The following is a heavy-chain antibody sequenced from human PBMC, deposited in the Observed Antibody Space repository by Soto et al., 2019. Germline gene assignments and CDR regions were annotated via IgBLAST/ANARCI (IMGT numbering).Heavy chain of an antibody. CDR3: ARGRWGSRVGVNY. V-gene: IGHV4-31*11. J-gene: IGHJ4*02. D-gene: IGHD3-10*01. Sequence: QGQLQESGPVLLNPSQTLSLTCAVSGGSIRSGGYYWIWIRQHPGKAREWIGYIYDSGSTYYNPSIKSRLNISVGTSENPFSLKLSSVTAADTAVYSCARGRWGSRVGVNYCGQGALVTVAS. CDR2: IYDSGST. CDR1: GGSIRSGGYY.